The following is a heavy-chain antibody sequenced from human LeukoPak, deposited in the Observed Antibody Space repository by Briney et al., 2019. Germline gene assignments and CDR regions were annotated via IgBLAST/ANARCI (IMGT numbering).Heavy chain of an antibody. CDR2: ISSSSSYI. J-gene: IGHJ4*02. D-gene: IGHD1-7*01. CDR1: GFTFSSYS. V-gene: IGHV3-21*01. CDR3: ARGKEKTGTFDY. Sequence: GGSLRLSCAASGFTFSSYSMNWVRQAPGKGLEWVSSISSSSSYIYYADSVKGRFTISRDNAKNSLYLQMNSLRAEDTAVYYCARGKEKTGTFDYWGQGTLVTVSS.